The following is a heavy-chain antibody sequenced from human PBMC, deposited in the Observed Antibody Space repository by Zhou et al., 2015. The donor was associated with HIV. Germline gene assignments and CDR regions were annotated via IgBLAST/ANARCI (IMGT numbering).Heavy chain of an antibody. CDR1: GGTFSSYA. J-gene: IGHJ6*03. V-gene: IGHV1-69*01. CDR3: SLLEPARYYMDV. Sequence: QVQLVQSGAEVKKPGSSVKVSCKASGGTFSSYAISWVRQAPGQGLEWMGGIIPIFGTANYAQKFQGRVTITADESTSTAYMELSSLRSDDTATYYCSLLEPARYYMDVWGKGTTVTVSS. D-gene: IGHD1-14*01. CDR2: IIPIFGTA.